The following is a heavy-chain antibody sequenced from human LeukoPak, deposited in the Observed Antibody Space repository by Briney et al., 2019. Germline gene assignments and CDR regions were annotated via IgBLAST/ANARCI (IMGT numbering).Heavy chain of an antibody. V-gene: IGHV4-4*09. CDR1: GGSISSYY. CDR3: AGVDTAIVPQSMDV. D-gene: IGHD5-18*01. CDR2: IYTSGST. Sequence: SETLSLTCTVSGGSISSYYWSWIRQPPGKGLEWIGYIYTSGSTNYNPSLKSRVTISVDTSKNQFSLKLSSVTAADTAVYYCAGVDTAIVPQSMDVWGKGTTVTVSS. J-gene: IGHJ6*04.